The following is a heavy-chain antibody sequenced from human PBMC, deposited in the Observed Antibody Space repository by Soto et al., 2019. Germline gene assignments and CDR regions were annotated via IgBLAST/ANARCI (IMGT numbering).Heavy chain of an antibody. D-gene: IGHD3-22*01. CDR2: IDPSDSYT. CDR1: GYSFTSYW. V-gene: IGHV5-10-1*01. Sequence: PGESLKISCKGSGYSFTSYWISWVRQMPGKGLEWMGRIDPSDSYTNYSPSFQGHVTISADKSISTAYLQWSSLKASDTAMYYCARLSDYYDSSGFLFGYWGQGTLVTVSS. CDR3: ARLSDYYDSSGFLFGY. J-gene: IGHJ4*02.